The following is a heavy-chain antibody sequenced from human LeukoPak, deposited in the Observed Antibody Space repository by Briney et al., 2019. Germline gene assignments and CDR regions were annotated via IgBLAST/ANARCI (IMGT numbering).Heavy chain of an antibody. CDR2: INTNTGNP. V-gene: IGHV7-4-1*02. CDR3: ARVGVPHFYYYMDV. CDR1: GYAFISYG. Sequence: ASVKVSCKASGYAFISYGVNWVRQAPRQGLEWMGWINTNTGNPTYAEGFTGRFVFSLDTSVSTAYLQITSLKAEDTAVYYCARVGVPHFYYYMDVWGKGTTVTVSS. J-gene: IGHJ6*03.